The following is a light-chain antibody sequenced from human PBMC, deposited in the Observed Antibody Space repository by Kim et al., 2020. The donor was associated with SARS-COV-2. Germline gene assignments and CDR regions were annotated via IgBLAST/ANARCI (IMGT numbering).Light chain of an antibody. V-gene: IGLV1-40*03. CDR2: DNS. Sequence: RATISCTGSSTSVGGGYDVHWYQQLPGAAPNLLIYDNSNRPSGVAHRFSGSTSGASASPATTGLPAEDEADYYCQSYDRSLSGWVFGGGTQLTVL. CDR3: QSYDRSLSGWV. J-gene: IGLJ3*02. CDR1: STSVGGGYD.